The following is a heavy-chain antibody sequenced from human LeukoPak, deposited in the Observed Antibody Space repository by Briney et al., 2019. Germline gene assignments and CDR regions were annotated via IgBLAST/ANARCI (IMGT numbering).Heavy chain of an antibody. CDR2: INANSGDT. CDR1: GYTFTDFY. J-gene: IGHJ4*02. Sequence: ASVKVSCKTSGYTFTDFYMHWVRQAPGQGLEYMGCINANSGDTNSPQKFQGRVTLTRDTSITTAYMELSRLRSDDTAVYYCARDAVDYGGNPYYFDYWGQGTLVTVSS. D-gene: IGHD4-23*01. V-gene: IGHV1-2*02. CDR3: ARDAVDYGGNPYYFDY.